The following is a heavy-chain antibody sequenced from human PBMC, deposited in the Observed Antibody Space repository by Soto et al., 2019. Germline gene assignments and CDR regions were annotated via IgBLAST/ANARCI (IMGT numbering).Heavy chain of an antibody. CDR2: IIPIFGTA. CDR1: GGTFSSYA. D-gene: IGHD1-20*01. CDR3: ARVLKYNWNRFDY. Sequence: SVKVSCKASGGTFSSYAISWVRQAPGQGLEWMGGIIPIFGTANYAQKFQGRVTITADKSTSTAYMELSSLRSEDTAVYYCARVLKYNWNRFDYWGQGTMVTVS. V-gene: IGHV1-69*06. J-gene: IGHJ4*02.